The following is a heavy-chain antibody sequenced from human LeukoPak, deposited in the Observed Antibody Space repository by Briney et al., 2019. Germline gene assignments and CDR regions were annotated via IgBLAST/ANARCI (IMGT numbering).Heavy chain of an antibody. V-gene: IGHV1-69*06. J-gene: IGHJ6*03. Sequence: GASVKVSCKASGGTFSSYAISWVRQAPGQGLEWMGRIIPIFGTANYAQKFQGRVTITADKPTSTAYMELSSLRSEDTAVYYCARASGFGELSPYYYYYMDVWGKGTTVTVSS. CDR2: IIPIFGTA. D-gene: IGHD3-10*01. CDR1: GGTFSSYA. CDR3: ARASGFGELSPYYYYYMDV.